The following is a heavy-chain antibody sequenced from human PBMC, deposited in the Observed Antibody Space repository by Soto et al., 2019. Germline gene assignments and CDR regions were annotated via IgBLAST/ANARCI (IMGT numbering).Heavy chain of an antibody. D-gene: IGHD2-15*01. Sequence: QVQLVQSGAEVKKPGASVRVCCKASGYTFTNYGISWVRQAPGQGLEWMGWVGPYNGNTDHAQNFQGRVTMTTDTSTNTAYMELGSLRSDDTALYYCARCYCSLGSCYTCWHFDLWGRGTLVTVSS. CDR3: ARCYCSLGSCYTCWHFDL. J-gene: IGHJ2*01. CDR2: VGPYNGNT. V-gene: IGHV1-18*04. CDR1: GYTFTNYG.